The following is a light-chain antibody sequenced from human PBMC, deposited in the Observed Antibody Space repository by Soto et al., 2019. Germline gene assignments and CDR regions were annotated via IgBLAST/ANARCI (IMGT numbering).Light chain of an antibody. J-gene: IGKJ1*01. CDR3: MQALQTPT. CDR2: LGS. V-gene: IGKV2-28*01. Sequence: DIVMTQSPLSLPVTPGEPASISCRSSQSLLHSNGYNYFDWYLQKPGQSPQLLIYLGSNRASGVTDRFSGSGSGTDFTLKISRVEAGDVGVYYCMQALQTPTFGQGTKVEIK. CDR1: QSLLHSNGYNY.